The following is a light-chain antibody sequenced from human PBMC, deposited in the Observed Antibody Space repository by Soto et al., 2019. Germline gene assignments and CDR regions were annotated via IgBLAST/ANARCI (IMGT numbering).Light chain of an antibody. CDR3: QQRSNWPLT. CDR2: GAS. Sequence: EIVMTQSPSTLPVSPGEAATSSCRASQSVSSNLAWYQQKPGQAPRLLIYGASTRATGIPARFSGSGSGTDFTLTISSLEPEDFAVYYCQQRSNWPLTLGGGTEVDIK. J-gene: IGKJ4*01. CDR1: QSVSSN. V-gene: IGKV3-15*01.